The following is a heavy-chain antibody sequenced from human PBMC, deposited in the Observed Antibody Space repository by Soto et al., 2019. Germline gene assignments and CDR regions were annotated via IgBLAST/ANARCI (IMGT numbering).Heavy chain of an antibody. Sequence: PSETLSLTCNVSGDSVSSGDYYWSWIRQPPGKGLEWIGYIYYTGNTYYNPSLRSRVILSVDTSKNQFSLKLSSVTAADTAVYYCARRLLFLGHDSWGQGTPVHRL. CDR2: IYYTGNT. V-gene: IGHV4-30-4*01. D-gene: IGHD3-3*01. CDR3: ARRLLFLGHDS. J-gene: IGHJ4*02. CDR1: GDSVSSGDYY.